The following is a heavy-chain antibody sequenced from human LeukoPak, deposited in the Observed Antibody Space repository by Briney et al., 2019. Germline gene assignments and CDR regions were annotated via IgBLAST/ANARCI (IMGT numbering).Heavy chain of an antibody. CDR2: INAGNGNT. D-gene: IGHD6-19*01. J-gene: IGHJ4*02. CDR3: ARKGAVGWVHFDY. Sequence: GASVKVSCKASGYTFTSYAMHWVRQAPGQRLEWMGWINAGNGNTKYSQKFQGRVTITRDTSASTDYMELTGLTSEDTAVYYCARKGAVGWVHFDYWGQGTLVTVSS. CDR1: GYTFTSYA. V-gene: IGHV1-3*01.